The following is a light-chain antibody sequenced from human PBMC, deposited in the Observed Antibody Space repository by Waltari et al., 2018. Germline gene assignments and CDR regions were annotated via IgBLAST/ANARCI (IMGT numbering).Light chain of an antibody. CDR1: TRACTSGPY. J-gene: IGLJ2*01. Sequence: QAVVTQEPSLTVSPGGTVTPTCGSSTRACTSGPYPDWLQQKPGQAPRTLIYDSYIKQSWTPARFSASLVGGKAVLTLSGAQAEDEAKYYCWLAYTGGIVVFGGGTELAVL. V-gene: IGLV7-46*01. CDR3: WLAYTGGIVV. CDR2: DSY.